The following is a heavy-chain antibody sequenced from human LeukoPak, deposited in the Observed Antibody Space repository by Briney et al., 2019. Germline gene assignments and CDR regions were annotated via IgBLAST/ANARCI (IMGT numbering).Heavy chain of an antibody. CDR1: RFTFDTYA. CDR3: ARVKRDCSGGGCYSYDY. V-gene: IGHV3-23*01. Sequence: GGSLRLSCAASRFTFDTYAVTWVRQAPGRGLEWVSAISGNGDITYYADSVRGRFTISRDNSKNTLYLQMNSLKAEDTAVYYCARVKRDCSGGGCYSYDYWGQGTLVTVSS. J-gene: IGHJ4*02. D-gene: IGHD2-15*01. CDR2: ISGNGDIT.